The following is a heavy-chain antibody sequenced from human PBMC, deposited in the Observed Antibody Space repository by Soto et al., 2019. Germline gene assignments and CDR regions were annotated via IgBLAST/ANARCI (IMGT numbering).Heavy chain of an antibody. Sequence: GGSLRLSCAASGFTFSNYVMSWVRQAPGKGLEWVSSISGSGDNTYYADSVKGRFTISRDNSKNTLLLQMNSLRAEDTAVYYCAKLPLVLDLGFDYWGQGTLVTVSS. V-gene: IGHV3-23*01. CDR2: ISGSGDNT. D-gene: IGHD1-1*01. CDR3: AKLPLVLDLGFDY. CDR1: GFTFSNYV. J-gene: IGHJ4*02.